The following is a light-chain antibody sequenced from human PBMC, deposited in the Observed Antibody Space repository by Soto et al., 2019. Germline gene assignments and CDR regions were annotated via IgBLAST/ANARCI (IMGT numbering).Light chain of an antibody. CDR2: EVT. Sequence: QSVLTQPASVSGSPGQSITISCTGTSSDVGSYNLVSWYQQRPGKAPKFMIYEVTKRPSGVSNRFSGSKSDNTASLTISGLQGEDEADYYCCSYAGSRHYVFGTGTKLTVL. J-gene: IGLJ1*01. V-gene: IGLV2-23*02. CDR3: CSYAGSRHYV. CDR1: SSDVGSYNL.